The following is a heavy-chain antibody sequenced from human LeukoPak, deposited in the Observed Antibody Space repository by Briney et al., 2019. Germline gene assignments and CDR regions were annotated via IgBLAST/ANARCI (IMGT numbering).Heavy chain of an antibody. D-gene: IGHD5-24*01. CDR3: AGGWLQDNFDY. J-gene: IGHJ4*02. V-gene: IGHV3-7*04. CDR2: IKQDGSEK. CDR1: GFTFSSYW. Sequence: GGSLRLSXAASGFTFSSYWMSWVRQAPGKGMEWVANIKQDGSEKYYVDSVKGRFTISRDNAKNSLYLQMNSLRAEDTAVYYCAGGWLQDNFDYWGQGTLVTVSS.